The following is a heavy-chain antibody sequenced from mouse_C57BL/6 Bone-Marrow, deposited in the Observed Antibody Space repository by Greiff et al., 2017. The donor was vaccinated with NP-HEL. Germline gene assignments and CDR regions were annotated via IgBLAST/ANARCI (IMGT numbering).Heavy chain of an antibody. CDR3: ARRYDYDVKEFAY. D-gene: IGHD2-4*01. CDR1: GFTFSSYG. Sequence: VQLKESGGDLVKPGGSLKLSCAASGFTFSSYGMSWVRQTPDKRLEWVATISSGGSYTYYPDSVKGRFTISRDNAKNTLYLQMSSLKSEDTAMYYCARRYDYDVKEFAYWGQGTLVTVSA. J-gene: IGHJ3*01. V-gene: IGHV5-6*01. CDR2: ISSGGSYT.